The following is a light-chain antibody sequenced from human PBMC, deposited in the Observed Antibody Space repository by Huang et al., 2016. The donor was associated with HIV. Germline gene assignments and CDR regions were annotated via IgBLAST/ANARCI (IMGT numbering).Light chain of an antibody. CDR1: LSVNSNY. CDR2: GAS. CDR3: QHYGSSPPWT. J-gene: IGKJ1*01. Sequence: EIVLTQSPGTLSLSPGERATLSCRASLSVNSNYLAWYRQKPGQAPRLLIYGASSRATGIPDRFSGSGSGTDFTLTISRLEPEDFAVYYCQHYGSSPPWTFGQGTKVEIK. V-gene: IGKV3-20*01.